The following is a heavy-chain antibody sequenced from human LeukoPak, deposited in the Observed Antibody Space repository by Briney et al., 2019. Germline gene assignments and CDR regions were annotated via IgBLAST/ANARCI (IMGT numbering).Heavy chain of an antibody. Sequence: GGSLRLSCAASGFTFSSYSMNWVRQAPGKGLEWVSYISSSSSTIYYADSVKGRFTISRVNAKNSLYLQMNSLRAENTAVYYCARERGYSAYDSDYWGQGTLVTVS. D-gene: IGHD5-12*01. CDR2: ISSSSSTI. J-gene: IGHJ4*02. CDR3: ARERGYSAYDSDY. V-gene: IGHV3-48*01. CDR1: GFTFSSYS.